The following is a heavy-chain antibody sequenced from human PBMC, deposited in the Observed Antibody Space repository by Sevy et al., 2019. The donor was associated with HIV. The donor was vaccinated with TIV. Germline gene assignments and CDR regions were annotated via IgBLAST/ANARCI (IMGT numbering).Heavy chain of an antibody. CDR2: INPNSGGT. D-gene: IGHD3-3*01. V-gene: IGHV1-2*02. CDR1: GYTFTGYY. Sequence: ASLKVSCKASGYTFTGYYMHWVRQAPGQGLEWMGWINPNSGGTNYAQKFQGRVTMTRDTSISTAYMELSGLRSDDTAGYYCARVGRLRYDFWSGYRDWFDPWGQGTLVTVSS. J-gene: IGHJ5*02. CDR3: ARVGRLRYDFWSGYRDWFDP.